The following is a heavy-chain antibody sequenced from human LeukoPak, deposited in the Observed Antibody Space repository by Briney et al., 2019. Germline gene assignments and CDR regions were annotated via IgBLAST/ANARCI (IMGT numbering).Heavy chain of an antibody. CDR1: GGTFSSYA. Sequence: SVKVSCKASGGTFSSYAISWVRQAPGQGLEWMGGIIPIFGTANYAQKFQGRVTITTDESTSTAYMELSNLRSEDTAVYYCARAYDFWSAFDYWGQGTLVTVSS. CDR2: IIPIFGTA. CDR3: ARAYDFWSAFDY. D-gene: IGHD3-3*01. V-gene: IGHV1-69*05. J-gene: IGHJ4*02.